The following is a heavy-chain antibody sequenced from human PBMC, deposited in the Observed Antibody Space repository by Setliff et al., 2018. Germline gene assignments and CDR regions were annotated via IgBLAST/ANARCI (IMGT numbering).Heavy chain of an antibody. Sequence: GSLRLSCAASGFTFSSHWMSWVRQAPGKGLEWVANIKQDGSEKYYVDSVKGRFTISRDNAKNSLYLQMNSLRAEDTAVYYCARVAYSYGRYYYYYYMDVWGKGTTVTAP. CDR3: ARVAYSYGRYYYYYYMDV. J-gene: IGHJ6*03. D-gene: IGHD5-18*01. V-gene: IGHV3-7*05. CDR2: IKQDGSEK. CDR1: GFTFSSHW.